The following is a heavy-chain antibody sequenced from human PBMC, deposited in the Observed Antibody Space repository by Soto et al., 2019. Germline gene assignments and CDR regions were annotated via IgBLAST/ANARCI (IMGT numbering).Heavy chain of an antibody. CDR1: GDSIINGGYY. Sequence: SETLSLTCTVSGDSIINGGYYWSWIRQHPGKGLEWIGYIYYGGRTFYNPSLKSRVSISVDTSKNQFSLKLSSLTAADTAVYYCARDKGAPRSLLDLWGRGSVVPVSS. CDR3: ARDKGAPRSLLDL. J-gene: IGHJ4*02. D-gene: IGHD1-26*01. CDR2: IYYGGRT. V-gene: IGHV4-31*03.